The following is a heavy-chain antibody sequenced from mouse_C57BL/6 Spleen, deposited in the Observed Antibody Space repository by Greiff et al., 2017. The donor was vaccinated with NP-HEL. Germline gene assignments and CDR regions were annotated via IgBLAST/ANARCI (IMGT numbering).Heavy chain of an antibody. V-gene: IGHV1-69*01. CDR2: IDPSASYT. CDR3: ARSTVVAPYYFDY. J-gene: IGHJ2*01. CDR1: GYTFTSYW. D-gene: IGHD1-1*01. Sequence: QVQLKQPGAELVMPGASVKLSCKASGYTFTSYWMHWVKQRPGQGLEWIGEIDPSASYTNYNQKFKGKSTLTVDKSSSTAYMQLSSLTSEDSAVYYCARSTVVAPYYFDYWGQGTTLTVSS.